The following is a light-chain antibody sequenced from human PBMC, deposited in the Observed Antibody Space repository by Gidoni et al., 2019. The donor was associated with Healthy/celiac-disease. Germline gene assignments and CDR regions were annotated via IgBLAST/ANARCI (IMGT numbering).Light chain of an antibody. J-gene: IGKJ1*01. Sequence: DLHMTQSPSSLSASVVDRVTITCRASQSISSYLNWYQQKPGKAPKLLIYAASSLQSGVPSRFSGSGSGTDFTLTISSLQPEDFATYYCQQSYSTPWTFGQGTKVEIK. V-gene: IGKV1-39*01. CDR1: QSISSY. CDR2: AAS. CDR3: QQSYSTPWT.